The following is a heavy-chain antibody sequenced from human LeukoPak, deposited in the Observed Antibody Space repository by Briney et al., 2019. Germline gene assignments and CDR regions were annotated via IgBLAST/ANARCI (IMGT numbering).Heavy chain of an antibody. CDR1: GFTFSSYS. CDR2: ISSSSSYI. D-gene: IGHD2-15*01. Sequence: GGSLRLSCAASGFTFSSYSMNWVRQAPGKGLEWVSSISSSSSYIYYADSVKGRFTISRDNAKNSLYLQMNSLRAEDTAVCYCAREGTVVVVAANLDYWGQGTLVTVSS. CDR3: AREGTVVVVAANLDY. V-gene: IGHV3-21*01. J-gene: IGHJ4*02.